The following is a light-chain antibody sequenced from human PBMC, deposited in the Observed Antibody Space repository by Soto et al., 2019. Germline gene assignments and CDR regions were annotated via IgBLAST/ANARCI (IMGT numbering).Light chain of an antibody. CDR1: QSVSSH. Sequence: EIVLTQSPGTLSLSPGERATLSCRASQSVSSHLAWYQQKPGQAPRLLIYGASTRATDIPDRFSGRGSGTDFTLTISRLEPEDFAVYYCQQYGSSPPSSTFSQGTRLEIK. V-gene: IGKV3-20*01. CDR2: GAS. J-gene: IGKJ5*01. CDR3: QQYGSSPPSST.